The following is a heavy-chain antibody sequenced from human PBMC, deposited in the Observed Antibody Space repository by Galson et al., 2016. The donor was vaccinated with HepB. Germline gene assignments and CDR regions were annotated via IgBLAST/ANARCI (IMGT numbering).Heavy chain of an antibody. D-gene: IGHD1-26*01. CDR2: ISDRSTRT. Sequence: SLRLSCAASGITFSNYIMSWVRQAPGKGLEWVSGISDRSTRTNYADSVKGRFTISRDDSKNTLYLQMSSLRAEDTAVYYCAKLLVGLVGATTYDYWGQGTLVTVSS. CDR1: GITFSNYI. V-gene: IGHV3-23*01. CDR3: AKLLVGLVGATTYDY. J-gene: IGHJ4*02.